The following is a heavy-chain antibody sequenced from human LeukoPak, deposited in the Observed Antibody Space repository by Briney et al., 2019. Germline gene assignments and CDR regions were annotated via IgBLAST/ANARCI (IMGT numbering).Heavy chain of an antibody. CDR2: IYSGGST. CDR3: ARAPRPERYFDY. J-gene: IGHJ4*02. V-gene: IGHV3-53*01. Sequence: GGSLRLSCAASGFTVSSNYMSWVRQAPGKGLEWVSVIYSGGSTYYADSVKGRFTISSDNSKNTLYLQMNSLRAEDTAVYYCARAPRPERYFDYWREGTLVTVSS. CDR1: GFTVSSNY.